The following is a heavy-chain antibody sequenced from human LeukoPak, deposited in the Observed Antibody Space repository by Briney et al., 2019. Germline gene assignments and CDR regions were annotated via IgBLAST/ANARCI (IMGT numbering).Heavy chain of an antibody. CDR2: INPNSGGT. CDR1: GYTFTGYY. CDR3: ARGTAMVKSYDAFDI. V-gene: IGHV1-2*02. J-gene: IGHJ3*02. D-gene: IGHD5-18*01. Sequence: ASVKVSCKASGYTFTGYYMHWVRQAPGQGLEWMGWINPNSGGTNYAQKFRGRVTMTRDTSISTAYMELSRLRSDDTAVYYCARGTAMVKSYDAFDIWGQGTMVTVSS.